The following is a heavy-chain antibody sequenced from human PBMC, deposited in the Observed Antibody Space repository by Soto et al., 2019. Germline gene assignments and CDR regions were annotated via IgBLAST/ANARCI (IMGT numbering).Heavy chain of an antibody. Sequence: PGGSLRLSCAASGFTFSSYGMHWVRQAPGKGLEWVAVIWYDGSNKYYADSVKGRFTISRDNSKNTLYLQMNSLRAEDTAVYYCARPNVYSGYDSAFDIWGQGTMVTVSS. CDR2: IWYDGSNK. V-gene: IGHV3-33*01. CDR3: ARPNVYSGYDSAFDI. J-gene: IGHJ3*02. D-gene: IGHD5-12*01. CDR1: GFTFSSYG.